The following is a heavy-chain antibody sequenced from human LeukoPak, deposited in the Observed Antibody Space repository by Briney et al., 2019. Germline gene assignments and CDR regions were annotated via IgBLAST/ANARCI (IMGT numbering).Heavy chain of an antibody. CDR2: IEPDGSLI. CDR3: ARELVRRNGAFDL. D-gene: IGHD1-1*01. Sequence: GGSLRLSCAASGFTFSRSWLHWVRQAPGKGLEWVSLIEPDGSLINYADSVQGRFIISRDNAKNTLFLQMNSLRVDDTAVYYCARELVRRNGAFDLWGQGTMVTVSS. V-gene: IGHV3-74*01. CDR1: GFTFSRSW. J-gene: IGHJ3*01.